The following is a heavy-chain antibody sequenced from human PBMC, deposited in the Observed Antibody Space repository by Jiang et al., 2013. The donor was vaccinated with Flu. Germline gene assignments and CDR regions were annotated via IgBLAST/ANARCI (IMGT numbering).Heavy chain of an antibody. J-gene: IGHJ2*01. V-gene: IGHV2-5*02. CDR2: IYWDGNK. Sequence: GQALEWLALIYWDGNKHYSPSLKSRLTITEDTSKNQVVLTMTNMDPVDTATYYCAHHTTVLEYWYFDLWGRGTLVTVSS. CDR3: AHHTTVLEYWYFDL. D-gene: IGHD4-17*01.